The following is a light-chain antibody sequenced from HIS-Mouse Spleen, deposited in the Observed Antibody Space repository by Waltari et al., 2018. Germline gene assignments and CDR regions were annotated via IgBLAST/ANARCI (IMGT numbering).Light chain of an antibody. CDR1: QCVSSSH. J-gene: IGKJ5*01. V-gene: IGKV3D-7*01. Sequence: ELVLTQSPATLSLSPGERATRSGRASQCVSSSHLPWYQQKPGQSPTLLIYGASTRATGIPARFSGSGSGTDFTLTISGLQPEDFEVYYCRAVTFGQGTRLEIK. CDR2: GAS. CDR3: RAVT.